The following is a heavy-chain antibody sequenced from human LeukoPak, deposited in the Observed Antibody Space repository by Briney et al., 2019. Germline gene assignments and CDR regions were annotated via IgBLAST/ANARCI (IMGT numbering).Heavy chain of an antibody. CDR3: AKVQGGSSWYNWFDP. D-gene: IGHD6-13*01. CDR1: GFTFDDYG. Sequence: GGSLRLSCAASGFTFDDYGMSWVRQAPGKGLEWVSGINWNGGSTGYADSVKGRFTISRDNAKNSLYLQMNSLRAEDTALYYCAKVQGGSSWYNWFDPWGQGTLVTVSS. V-gene: IGHV3-20*04. CDR2: INWNGGST. J-gene: IGHJ5*02.